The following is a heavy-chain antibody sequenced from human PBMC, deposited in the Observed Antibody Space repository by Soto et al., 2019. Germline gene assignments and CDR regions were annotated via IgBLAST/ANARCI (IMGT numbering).Heavy chain of an antibody. Sequence: HPGGSLRLSCAASGFTFGSYAMSWVRQAPGKGLEWVSSITGSGGATYYADSVKGRFTISRDNSKNTLSLQMNSLRAEDTAVYYCAKTYSVPASPMDVWGQGATVTVSS. J-gene: IGHJ6*02. D-gene: IGHD2-2*01. CDR2: ITGSGGAT. V-gene: IGHV3-23*01. CDR1: GFTFGSYA. CDR3: AKTYSVPASPMDV.